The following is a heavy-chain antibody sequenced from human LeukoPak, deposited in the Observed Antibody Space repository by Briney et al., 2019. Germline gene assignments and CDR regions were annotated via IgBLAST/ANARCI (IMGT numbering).Heavy chain of an antibody. V-gene: IGHV4-38-2*01. D-gene: IGHD3-10*01. J-gene: IGHJ3*02. Sequence: SETLSLTCAVSGYSISSGYYWGWIRQPPGKGLEWFGSIYHSGSTYYNPSLKSRVTISVDTSKDQFSLKLSSVTAADRAVYYCARQPPTGSGAFDIWGQGTMVTVSS. CDR1: GYSISSGYY. CDR2: IYHSGST. CDR3: ARQPPTGSGAFDI.